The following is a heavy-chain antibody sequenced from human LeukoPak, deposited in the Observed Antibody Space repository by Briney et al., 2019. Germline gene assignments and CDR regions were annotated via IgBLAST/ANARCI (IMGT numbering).Heavy chain of an antibody. CDR1: GFTFSSYA. CDR2: ISSNGGST. Sequence: PGGSLRLSCAASGFTFSSYAMHWVRQAPGKGLEYVSAISSNGGSTYYANSVKGRFTISRDNSKNTLYLQMGSLIAEDMAVYYCARDQIRGLRFLDYWGQGTLVTVSS. CDR3: ARDQIRGLRFLDY. J-gene: IGHJ4*02. D-gene: IGHD5-12*01. V-gene: IGHV3-64*01.